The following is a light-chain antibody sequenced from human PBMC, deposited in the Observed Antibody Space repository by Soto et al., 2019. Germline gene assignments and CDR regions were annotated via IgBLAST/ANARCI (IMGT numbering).Light chain of an antibody. J-gene: IGKJ5*01. V-gene: IGKV3-15*01. Sequence: EVVMTQSPATLSVSPGARATLSCRASQTVSSNLALYQQKPGQTPRLLIFGASTRATGIPARFSGSGSGTEFTLTISSLRSEDFAVYYCQQYNNWPPITFGQGTRLEIK. CDR3: QQYNNWPPIT. CDR1: QTVSSN. CDR2: GAS.